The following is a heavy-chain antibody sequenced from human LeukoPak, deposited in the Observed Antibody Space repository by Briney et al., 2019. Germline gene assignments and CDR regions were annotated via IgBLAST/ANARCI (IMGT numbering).Heavy chain of an antibody. CDR1: GYTFTGYY. CDR3: ASWWLFVGMIVVVIMGY. CDR2: INPNSGGT. V-gene: IGHV1-2*02. Sequence: ASVKVSCKASGYTFTGYYTHWVRQAPGQGLEWMGWINPNSGGTNYAQKFQGRVTMTRDTSISTAYMELSRLRSDDTAVYYCASWWLFVGMIVVVIMGYWGQGTLVTVSS. J-gene: IGHJ4*02. D-gene: IGHD3-22*01.